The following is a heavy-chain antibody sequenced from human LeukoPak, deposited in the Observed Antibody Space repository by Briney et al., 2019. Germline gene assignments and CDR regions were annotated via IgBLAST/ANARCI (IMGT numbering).Heavy chain of an antibody. CDR3: ARANEYSSGWFDY. Sequence: ASVRVSCKASGGTFSSYAISWVRQAPGQGLEWMGRIIPILGIANYAQKFQGRVTITADKSTSTAYMELSSLRSEDTAVYYCARANEYSSGWFDYWGQGTLVTVSS. CDR2: IIPILGIA. CDR1: GGTFSSYA. D-gene: IGHD6-19*01. V-gene: IGHV1-69*04. J-gene: IGHJ4*02.